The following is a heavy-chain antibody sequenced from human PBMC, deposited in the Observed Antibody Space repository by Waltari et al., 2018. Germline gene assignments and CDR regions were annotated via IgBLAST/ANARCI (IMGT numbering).Heavy chain of an antibody. J-gene: IGHJ3*02. Sequence: QVQLVQSGAEVKKPGSSVKVSCKASGGTFSSYAISWVRQAPGQGLEWMGGIIPICGKANYAQKVQGRVTITADESTSTAYMELSSLRSEDTAVYYCARDRFSGSYLTDAFDIWGQGTMVTVSS. D-gene: IGHD1-26*01. CDR1: GGTFSSYA. V-gene: IGHV1-69*01. CDR2: IIPICGKA. CDR3: ARDRFSGSYLTDAFDI.